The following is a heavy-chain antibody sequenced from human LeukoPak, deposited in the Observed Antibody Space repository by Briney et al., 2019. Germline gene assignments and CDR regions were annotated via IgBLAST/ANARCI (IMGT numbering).Heavy chain of an antibody. V-gene: IGHV1-2*02. CDR2: ISTDSGDT. CDR3: AGLGSTVKGRIDP. J-gene: IGHJ5*02. Sequence: ASVKVSCKVSGYHFTGYHVHWVRQAPGQELEWIGRISTDSGDTNGAQKFQGRVTMTRDTSISTAYMEFSGLTSDDSAVYYCAGLGSTVKGRIDPWGQGTPVTVST. D-gene: IGHD5/OR15-5a*01. CDR1: GYHFTGYH.